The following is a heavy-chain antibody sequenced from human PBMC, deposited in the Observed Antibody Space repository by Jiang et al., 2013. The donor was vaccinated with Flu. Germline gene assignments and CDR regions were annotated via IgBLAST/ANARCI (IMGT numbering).Heavy chain of an antibody. V-gene: IGHV4-39*07. CDR2: IYYSGST. CDR3: ARHHVDIVATISGSLNWFDP. J-gene: IGHJ5*02. D-gene: IGHD5-12*01. CDR1: GGSISSSSYY. Sequence: GSGLVKPSETLSLTCTVSGGSISSSSYYWGWIRQPPGKGLEWIGSIYYSGSTYYNPSLKSRVTISVDTSKNQFSLKLSSVTAADTAVYYCARHHVDIVATISGSLNWFDPWGQGTLVTVSS.